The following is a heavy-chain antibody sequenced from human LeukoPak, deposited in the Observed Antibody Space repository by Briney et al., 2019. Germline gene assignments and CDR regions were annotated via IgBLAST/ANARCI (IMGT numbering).Heavy chain of an antibody. D-gene: IGHD3-10*01. CDR2: IHPTDGST. V-gene: IGHV1-46*01. Sequence: ASVKVSCKSSGYTFSTYYMHWVRQAPGQGLEWLGIIHPTDGSTSYTQKIQGRVTMTRDTATGTVYLELSSLRSEDTAVYWCARANGGGLDYWGQGTLITVSS. CDR3: ARANGGGLDY. J-gene: IGHJ4*02. CDR1: GYTFSTYY.